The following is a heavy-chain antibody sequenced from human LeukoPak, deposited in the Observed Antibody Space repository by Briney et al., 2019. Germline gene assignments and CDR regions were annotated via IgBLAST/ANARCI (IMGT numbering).Heavy chain of an antibody. V-gene: IGHV3-7*01. CDR1: GFTFSSYW. J-gene: IGHJ4*02. CDR2: IKRDGSEK. D-gene: IGHD3-10*01. CDR3: ARDAPYYYGSGSSLDY. Sequence: GGSLRLSCAASGFTFSSYWMSWVRQAPGKGLEWVANIKRDGSEKYYVDSVKGRFTISRDNAKNSLYLQMNSLRAEDTAVYYCARDAPYYYGSGSSLDYWGQGTLVTVSS.